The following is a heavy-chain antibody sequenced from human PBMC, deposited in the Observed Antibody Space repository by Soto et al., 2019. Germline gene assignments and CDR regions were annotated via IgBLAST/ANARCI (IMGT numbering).Heavy chain of an antibody. CDR3: ARGKDCSGGSCERFDP. V-gene: IGHV4-59*01. J-gene: IGHJ5*02. CDR2: IYHSGTA. Sequence: QVQLQESGPGLVQPSETLSLTCTVSDGSISTYFWTWIRQPPGKGLEWIGHIYHSGTAAYNPSLKSRVAMSVATSKNQFSLNLTSVTAADTATYYCARGKDCSGGSCERFDPWGQGALVTVSS. D-gene: IGHD2-15*01. CDR1: DGSISTYF.